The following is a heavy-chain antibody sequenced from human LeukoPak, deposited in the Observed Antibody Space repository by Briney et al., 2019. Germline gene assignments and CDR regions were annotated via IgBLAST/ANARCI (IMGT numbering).Heavy chain of an antibody. CDR3: ASVEQLPDAFDI. J-gene: IGHJ3*02. CDR1: GFTFSSYS. Sequence: GGSLRLSCAASGFTFSSYSMNWVRQAPGKGLEWVSSISSSSSYIYYADSVKGRFTISRGNAKNSLCLQMNSLRAEDTAVYYCASVEQLPDAFDIWGQGTMVTVSS. D-gene: IGHD6-6*01. V-gene: IGHV3-21*01. CDR2: ISSSSSYI.